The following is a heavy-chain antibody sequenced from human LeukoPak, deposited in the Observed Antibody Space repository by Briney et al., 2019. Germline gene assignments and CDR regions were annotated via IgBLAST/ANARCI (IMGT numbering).Heavy chain of an antibody. J-gene: IGHJ4*02. CDR2: ISGSGGST. CDR3: AKHRMVRGVITDYYFDY. Sequence: GGSLRLSCAASGFTFSSHAMSWVRQAPGKGLEWVSVISGSGGSTYYADSVKGRFTISRDNSKNTLYLQMNSLRAEDTAVYYCAKHRMVRGVITDYYFDYWGQGTLVTVSS. D-gene: IGHD3-10*01. CDR1: GFTFSSHA. V-gene: IGHV3-23*01.